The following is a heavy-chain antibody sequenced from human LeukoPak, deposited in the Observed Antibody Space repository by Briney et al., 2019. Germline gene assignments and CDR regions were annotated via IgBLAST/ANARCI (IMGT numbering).Heavy chain of an antibody. CDR2: ISWNSGSI. D-gene: IGHD3-22*01. Sequence: PGRSLRLSCAASGFTFDVYAMHWVRQAPGKGLEWVSGISWNSGSIGYADSVKGRFTISRDNAKNSLYLQMNSLRAEDTAVYYCARGSTYYDSSGQVPFDYWGQGTLVTVSS. CDR3: ARGSTYYDSSGQVPFDY. J-gene: IGHJ4*02. CDR1: GFTFDVYA. V-gene: IGHV3-9*01.